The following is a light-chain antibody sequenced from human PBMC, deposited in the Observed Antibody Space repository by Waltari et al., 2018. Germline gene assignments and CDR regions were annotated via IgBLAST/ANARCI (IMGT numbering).Light chain of an antibody. V-gene: IGLV2-14*03. J-gene: IGLJ2*01. Sequence: QSALTQPASVSGSPGQSITISCPGTSSDVGAYNYVSWYQQHPGKVPKVMIYDVRNRPSGVSNRFSGSKSGNTASLTISGLQAEDEADYYCSSYTTSRTVVFGGGTKVTVL. CDR1: SSDVGAYNY. CDR3: SSYTTSRTVV. CDR2: DVR.